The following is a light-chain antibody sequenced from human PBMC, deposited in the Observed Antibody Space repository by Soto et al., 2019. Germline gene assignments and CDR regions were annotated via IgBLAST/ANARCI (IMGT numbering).Light chain of an antibody. J-gene: IGKJ1*01. CDR3: KQYGSSGK. CDR1: QSVSSSY. Sequence: EIVLTQSPGTLSLSPGERATLSCRASQSVSSSYLAWYQQKPGQAPRLLIYGASSRATGIPDRFSGSGSGTDFNLTISRLETEDFAVYYCKQYGSSGKFGQGTKVDI. CDR2: GAS. V-gene: IGKV3-20*01.